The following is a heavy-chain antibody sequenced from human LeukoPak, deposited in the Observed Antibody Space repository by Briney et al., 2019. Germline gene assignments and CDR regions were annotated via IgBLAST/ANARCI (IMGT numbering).Heavy chain of an antibody. CDR3: AREFQVGATLYSAFDI. D-gene: IGHD1-26*01. J-gene: IGHJ3*02. CDR1: GGSISSYY. CDR2: IYYSGST. V-gene: IGHV4-59*01. Sequence: PSETLSLTCTVSGGSISSYYWSWIRQPPGKGLEWIGYIYYSGSTNYNPSLKSRVTISVDTSKNQFSLKLSSVTAADTAVYYCAREFQVGATLYSAFDIWGQGTMVTVSS.